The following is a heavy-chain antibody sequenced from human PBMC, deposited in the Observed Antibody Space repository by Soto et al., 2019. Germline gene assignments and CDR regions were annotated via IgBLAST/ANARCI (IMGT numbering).Heavy chain of an antibody. V-gene: IGHV1-18*01. J-gene: IGHJ6*02. Sequence: ASVKVSCKASGYTFTSYGISWVRQAPGQGLEWMGWISAYNGNTNYAQKLQGRVTMTTDTSTSTAYVELRSLRSDDTAVYYCARYIAVAGTGRYXYYGMDVWGQGTTVTVSS. D-gene: IGHD6-19*01. CDR2: ISAYNGNT. CDR1: GYTFTSYG. CDR3: ARYIAVAGTGRYXYYGMDV.